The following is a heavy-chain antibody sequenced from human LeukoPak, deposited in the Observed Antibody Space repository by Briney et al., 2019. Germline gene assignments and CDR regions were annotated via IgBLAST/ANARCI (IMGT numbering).Heavy chain of an antibody. D-gene: IGHD2-2*01. Sequence: GGSLRLSCTASGFTFSRYWMHWVRQAPGKGLVWVSRINGDGSSITYADSVKGRFTISRDNAKNTLYLQMNSLTADDTAVYYCARDVQYQYEYWGQGTLVTVSS. CDR1: GFTFSRYW. J-gene: IGHJ4*02. V-gene: IGHV3-74*01. CDR3: ARDVQYQYEY. CDR2: INGDGSSI.